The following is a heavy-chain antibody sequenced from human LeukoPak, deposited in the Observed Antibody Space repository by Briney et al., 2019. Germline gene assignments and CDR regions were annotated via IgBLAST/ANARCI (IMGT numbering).Heavy chain of an antibody. Sequence: SETLSLTCTVSGASISSYYWSWIRQPPGKGLEWIGEINHSGSTNYNPSLKSRVTISVDTSKNQFSLKVTSVTTADTAIYYCARTTLPGIAAAGPVFDFWGQGTLVTVSS. J-gene: IGHJ4*02. V-gene: IGHV4-34*01. D-gene: IGHD6-13*01. CDR1: GASISSYY. CDR3: ARTTLPGIAAAGPVFDF. CDR2: INHSGST.